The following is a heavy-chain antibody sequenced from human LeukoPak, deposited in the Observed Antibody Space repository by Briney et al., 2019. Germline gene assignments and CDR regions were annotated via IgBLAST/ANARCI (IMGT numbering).Heavy chain of an antibody. Sequence: SRTLSLTCTVSGGSISSGSYYWSWIRQPAGRGLEWLGRIYTSGSTNYNPSLKSRVTISVDTSKNQFSLKLSSVTAADTAVYYCARSRPPYSSSPYDYWGQGTLVTVSS. CDR3: ARSRPPYSSSPYDY. V-gene: IGHV4-61*02. CDR2: IYTSGST. J-gene: IGHJ4*02. CDR1: GGSISSGSYY. D-gene: IGHD6-13*01.